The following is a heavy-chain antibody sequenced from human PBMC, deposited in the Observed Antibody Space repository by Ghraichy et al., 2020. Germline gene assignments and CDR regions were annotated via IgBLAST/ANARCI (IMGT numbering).Heavy chain of an antibody. V-gene: IGHV3-23*01. D-gene: IGHD3-3*01. CDR3: AKGRRGITIFGVTRGVFDY. J-gene: IGHJ4*02. Sequence: GGSLRLSCPASGFTFSSYAMSWVRQAPGKGLEWVSAISGSGGSTYYADSVKGRFTISRDNSKNTLYLQMNSLRAEDTAVYYCAKGRRGITIFGVTRGVFDYWGQGTLVTVSS. CDR1: GFTFSSYA. CDR2: ISGSGGST.